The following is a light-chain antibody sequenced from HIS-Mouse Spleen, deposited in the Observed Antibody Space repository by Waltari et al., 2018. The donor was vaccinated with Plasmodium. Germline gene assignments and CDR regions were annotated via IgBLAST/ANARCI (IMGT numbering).Light chain of an antibody. CDR1: SSHVGGYNY. CDR2: DVS. Sequence: QSALTQPASVSGSPGQSIPTSCTGTSSHVGGYNYVSWYQQHPGKATKLMIYDVSNRPSGVSNRFSGSKSGNTASLTISGLQAEDEADYYCSSYTSSSTLYVFGTGTKVTVL. J-gene: IGLJ1*01. CDR3: SSYTSSSTLYV. V-gene: IGLV2-14*03.